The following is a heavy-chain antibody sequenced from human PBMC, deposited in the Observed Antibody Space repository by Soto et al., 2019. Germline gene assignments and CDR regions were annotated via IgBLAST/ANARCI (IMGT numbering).Heavy chain of an antibody. J-gene: IGHJ4*02. CDR3: ARGYYDSSGYYPYYLDY. V-gene: IGHV4-59*11. Sequence: SSETLFLTSTVSVGSISDHYCRWILQPPGNGLEWIGYIVYTGYTTYNPSLKSRATISLDTSRNQFSLRLSSVTAADTAVYYCARGYYDSSGYYPYYLDYWGQGTLVTVSS. D-gene: IGHD3-22*01. CDR1: VGSISDHY. CDR2: IVYTGYT.